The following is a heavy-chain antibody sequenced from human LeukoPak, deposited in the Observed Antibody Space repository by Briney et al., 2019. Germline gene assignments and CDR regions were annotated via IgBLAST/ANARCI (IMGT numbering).Heavy chain of an antibody. CDR1: GFTVSSNY. Sequence: GGSLRLSCAASGFTVSSNYMSWVRQAPGKGLEWVSVISGTGGRTYYADSVEGRFTISRDSSKNTLYLQMNSLRAEDTATYYCAKDLSVGGIPANYYYYYGMDVWGQGTTVTVSS. V-gene: IGHV3-53*01. J-gene: IGHJ6*02. CDR3: AKDLSVGGIPANYYYYYGMDV. D-gene: IGHD3-10*01. CDR2: ISGTGGRT.